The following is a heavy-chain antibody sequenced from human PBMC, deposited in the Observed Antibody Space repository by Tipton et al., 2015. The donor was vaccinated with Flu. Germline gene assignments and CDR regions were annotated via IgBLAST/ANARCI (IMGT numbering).Heavy chain of an antibody. Sequence: TLSLTCTVSGGPISSGGDYWSWIRQHPGKGLEWIGHTYYIGSTYYNPSLKSRVTISVDTSKNQFSLKLSSVTAADTAVYYCARMEWTVTTPRYFDLWGRGTLVTVSS. CDR2: TYYIGST. J-gene: IGHJ2*01. D-gene: IGHD4-17*01. V-gene: IGHV4-31*03. CDR3: ARMEWTVTTPRYFDL. CDR1: GGPISSGGDY.